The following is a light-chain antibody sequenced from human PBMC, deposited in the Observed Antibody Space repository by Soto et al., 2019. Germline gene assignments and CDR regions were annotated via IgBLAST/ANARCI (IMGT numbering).Light chain of an antibody. CDR1: QSVSSSY. Sequence: EIVLTQSPGTLSLSPGERATLSCRASQSVSSSYLAWYQQKPGQAPRLLIYGASSRATGIPDRFSGSGSGTDFTLTIIRLEPEDCAVYYCQQYGSSTGWTFGQGTKVEIK. CDR3: QQYGSSTGWT. J-gene: IGKJ1*01. CDR2: GAS. V-gene: IGKV3-20*01.